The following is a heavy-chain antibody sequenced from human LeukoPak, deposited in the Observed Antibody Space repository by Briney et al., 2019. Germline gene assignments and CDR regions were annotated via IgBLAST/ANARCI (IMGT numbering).Heavy chain of an antibody. CDR2: ISGSGDST. CDR1: GFTLSSYA. D-gene: IGHD2-2*01. Sequence: GGSLRLSCAASGFTLSSYAMSWVRQAPGKGLEWVSAISGSGDSTYYADSVKGRFTISRDNSKNTLYLQMNSLRAEDTAVYYCARGRELYCSSTSCYGKLHSGDYWGQGTLVTVSS. V-gene: IGHV3-23*01. J-gene: IGHJ4*02. CDR3: ARGRELYCSSTSCYGKLHSGDY.